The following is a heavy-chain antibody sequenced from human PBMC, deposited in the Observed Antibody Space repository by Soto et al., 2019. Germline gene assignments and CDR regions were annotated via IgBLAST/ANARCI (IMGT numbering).Heavy chain of an antibody. Sequence: EVQLVESGGGLVKPGGSLRLSCAASGFTFSNAWMSWVRQAPGKGLEWVGRIKSKTDGGTTDYAAPVKGRFTISRDDSKNTLYLQMNSLKTEDTAVYYCTTVVGTYYYGSGSYWPFDYWGQGTLVTVSS. V-gene: IGHV3-15*01. CDR1: GFTFSNAW. J-gene: IGHJ4*02. D-gene: IGHD3-10*01. CDR3: TTVVGTYYYGSGSYWPFDY. CDR2: IKSKTDGGTT.